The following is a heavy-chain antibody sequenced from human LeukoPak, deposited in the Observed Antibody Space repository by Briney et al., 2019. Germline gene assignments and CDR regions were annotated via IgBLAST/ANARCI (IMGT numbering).Heavy chain of an antibody. CDR3: ARGQYSSGWYGENY. J-gene: IGHJ4*02. CDR2: INHTGST. D-gene: IGHD6-19*01. Sequence: PSETLSLTCAVYGGSFSGYYWSWFRQPPGKGLEWIVEINHTGSTNYNPSLKSRATISEDTSKNQFSLKLSSVTAADTAVYYCARGQYSSGWYGENYWGQGTLVTVSS. CDR1: GGSFSGYY. V-gene: IGHV4-34*01.